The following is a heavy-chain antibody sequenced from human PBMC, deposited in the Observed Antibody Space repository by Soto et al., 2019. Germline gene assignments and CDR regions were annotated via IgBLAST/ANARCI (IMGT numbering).Heavy chain of an antibody. V-gene: IGHV3-7*01. J-gene: IGHJ3*02. CDR1: GFTFSSYW. CDR3: ARDELSPFTGDAFDI. D-gene: IGHD3-10*01. Sequence: PGGSLGLSCAASGFTFSSYWMSWVRQAPGKGLEWVANIKQDGSEKYYVDSVKGRFTISRDNAKNSLYLQMNSLRAEDTAVYYCARDELSPFTGDAFDIWGQGTMVTVSS. CDR2: IKQDGSEK.